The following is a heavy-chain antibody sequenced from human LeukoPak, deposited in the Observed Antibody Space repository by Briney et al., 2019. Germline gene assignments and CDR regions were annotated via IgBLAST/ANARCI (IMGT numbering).Heavy chain of an antibody. CDR3: ARANFLYCSSTTCPFDY. V-gene: IGHV1-2*02. Sequence: GASVKVSCKASGYTFTDYYMHWVRQAPGQGFEWMGWINPNDGDTNYAQKFQGRVTMTRDTSTSTAHMEVSRLRSDDTAVYYCARANFLYCSSTTCPFDYWGQGTLVTVSS. CDR1: GYTFTDYY. D-gene: IGHD2-2*01. CDR2: INPNDGDT. J-gene: IGHJ4*02.